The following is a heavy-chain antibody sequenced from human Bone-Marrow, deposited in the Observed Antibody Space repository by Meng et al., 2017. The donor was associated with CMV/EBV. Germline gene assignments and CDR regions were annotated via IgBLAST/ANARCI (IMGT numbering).Heavy chain of an antibody. CDR1: GFTFSSYS. CDR3: ARGQYCTRCYNDAFDI. CDR2: ISSSSSYI. V-gene: IGHV3-21*01. D-gene: IGHD2-2*02. Sequence: GESLKIFRGASGFTFSSYSMNWVRQAPGKGLEWVSSISSSSSYIYYADSVKGRFTISRDNAKNSLYLQMNSLRAEDTAVYYCARGQYCTRCYNDAFDIWGQGTMVTVPS. J-gene: IGHJ3*02.